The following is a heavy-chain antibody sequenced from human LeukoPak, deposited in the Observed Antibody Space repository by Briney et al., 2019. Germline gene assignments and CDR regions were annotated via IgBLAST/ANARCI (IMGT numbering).Heavy chain of an antibody. CDR1: GGTFSSYA. J-gene: IGHJ5*02. CDR2: IIPIFGIA. D-gene: IGHD2-15*01. Sequence: SVKVSCKASGGTFSSYAISWVRQAPGQGLEWMGRIIPIFGIANYAQKFQGRVTITADKSTSTAYMELSSLRSEDTAVYYCARVPNCSGGSCYSDTVNWFGPWGQGTLVTVSS. CDR3: ARVPNCSGGSCYSDTVNWFGP. V-gene: IGHV1-69*04.